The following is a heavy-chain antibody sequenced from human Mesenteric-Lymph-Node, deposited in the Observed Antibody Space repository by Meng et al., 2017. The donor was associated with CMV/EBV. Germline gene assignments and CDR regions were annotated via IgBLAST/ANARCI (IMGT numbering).Heavy chain of an antibody. J-gene: IGHJ3*01. D-gene: IGHD1-26*01. CDR3: AKFGATSNSFHF. Sequence: GGSLRLSCAASGFTFNTHGMHWVRQAPGKGLEWVALIRYDGSNKYYADSVKGRFTISRDNSKNTLYLQMNSLRDEDTAVYYCAKFGATSNSFHFWGQGTLVTVSS. CDR1: GFTFNTHG. V-gene: IGHV3-30*02. CDR2: IRYDGSNK.